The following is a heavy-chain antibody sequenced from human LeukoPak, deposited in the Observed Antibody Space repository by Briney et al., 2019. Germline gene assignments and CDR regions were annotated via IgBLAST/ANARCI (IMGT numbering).Heavy chain of an antibody. CDR2: IIPIVGKA. V-gene: IGHV1-69*04. CDR1: GGTFSSYA. J-gene: IGHJ4*02. Sequence: SVKVSCKASGGTFSSYAITWVRQAPGQGLEWMGRIIPIVGKANYAQKFQGRVTMTRDTSTSTVYMELSSLRSEDTAVYYCATHCSGGSCHFDYWGQGTLVSVSS. D-gene: IGHD2-15*01. CDR3: ATHCSGGSCHFDY.